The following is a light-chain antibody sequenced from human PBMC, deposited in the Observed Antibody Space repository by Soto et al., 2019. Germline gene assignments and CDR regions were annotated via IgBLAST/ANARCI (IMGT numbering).Light chain of an antibody. CDR3: ASWDASLNGHV. J-gene: IGLJ1*01. CDR1: SSDVGAYNY. Sequence: QSVLTQPPSASGSPGQSVTISCTGTSSDVGAYNYVSWYQQHPGKAPKLMIYEVSKRPSGVPDRFSGSKSGSTASLTVSGLQAEDEADYYCASWDASLNGHVFGSGTKVTVL. V-gene: IGLV2-8*01. CDR2: EVS.